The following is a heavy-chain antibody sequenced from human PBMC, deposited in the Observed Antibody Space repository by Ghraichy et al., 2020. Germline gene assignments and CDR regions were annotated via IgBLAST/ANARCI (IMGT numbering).Heavy chain of an antibody. D-gene: IGHD3-3*01. CDR2: IYSGGST. V-gene: IGHV3-66*02. Sequence: GGSLRLSCAASGFTVSSNYMSWVRQAPGKGLEWVSVIYSGGSTYYADSVKGRFNISRDNSKNTLYLQMNSLRAEDTTVYYCARLTIFGVVDAFDIWGQGTMVTVSS. CDR1: GFTVSSNY. J-gene: IGHJ3*02. CDR3: ARLTIFGVVDAFDI.